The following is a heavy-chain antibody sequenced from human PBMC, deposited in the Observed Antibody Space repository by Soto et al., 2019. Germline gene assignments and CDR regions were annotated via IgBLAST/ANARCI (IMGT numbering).Heavy chain of an antibody. CDR2: ITDSSDTV. D-gene: IGHD3-3*01. CDR3: ARDFGHVDYVDY. Sequence: EVQLVESGGGLVQPGGSLRLSCVASGFSFSNYNMNWVRQAPGKGLEWVSYITDSSDTVHYADSVRGRVTISRDNAESSLYLHMNSLIDEDTAVYFCARDFGHVDYVDYCGPGTLVNVSS. V-gene: IGHV3-48*02. CDR1: GFSFSNYN. J-gene: IGHJ4*02.